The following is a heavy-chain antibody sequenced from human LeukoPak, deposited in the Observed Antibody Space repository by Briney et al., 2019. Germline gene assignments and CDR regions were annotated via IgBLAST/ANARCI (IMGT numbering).Heavy chain of an antibody. Sequence: KPSEKLSLTCTVSGGSISSYYWSWIRQPPGKGLEWIGYIYYSGSTNYNPSLKSRVTISVDTSKNQFSLKLSSVTAADTAVYYCARSSRYCSGGSCVYYYDGMDVWGQGTTF. CDR3: ARSSRYCSGGSCVYYYDGMDV. V-gene: IGHV4-59*01. CDR2: IYYSGST. D-gene: IGHD2-15*01. CDR1: GGSISSYY. J-gene: IGHJ6*02.